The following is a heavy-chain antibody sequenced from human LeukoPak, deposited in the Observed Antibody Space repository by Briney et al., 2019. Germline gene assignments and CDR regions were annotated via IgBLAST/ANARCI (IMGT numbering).Heavy chain of an antibody. CDR2: ISDYNGNT. J-gene: IGHJ5*02. V-gene: IGHV1-18*01. CDR1: GYTFTSYV. Sequence: ASVKVSCKASGYTFTSYVISWVRQAPGQGLEWMGLISDYNGNTNYAQKLQGRVNMTTDTSTSTAHMELRSLRSDDTAVYYCARDLYRDSLPVSWFDPWGQGTLVTVSS. D-gene: IGHD4-11*01. CDR3: ARDLYRDSLPVSWFDP.